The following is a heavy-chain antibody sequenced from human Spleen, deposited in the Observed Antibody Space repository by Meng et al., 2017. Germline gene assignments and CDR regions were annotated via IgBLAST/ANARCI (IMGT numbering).Heavy chain of an antibody. Sequence: QVQLVQSGAEVKKPGSSVKVSCKASGGTFSSYTITWVRQAPGQGLEWMGRISGFKGNTNYAQKFQDRVTMTTDTSTTTAYMELMSLTSDDTAVYYCARQDSYGYSDYWGQGTLVTVSS. CDR3: ARQDSYGYSDY. D-gene: IGHD5-18*01. J-gene: IGHJ4*02. CDR1: GGTFSSYT. V-gene: IGHV1-69*02. CDR2: ISGFKGNT.